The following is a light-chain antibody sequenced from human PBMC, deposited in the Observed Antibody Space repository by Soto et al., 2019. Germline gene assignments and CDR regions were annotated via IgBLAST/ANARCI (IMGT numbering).Light chain of an antibody. Sequence: EIVMTQSPATLSVSPGERATLSCRASQSVSSNLAWYQQKPGQAPRLLIYGSSTRATSIPARFSGSGSGTDFTLTISSLQSEDFAVYYCQQYGSSGTFGQGTKVDIK. V-gene: IGKV3-15*01. J-gene: IGKJ1*01. CDR3: QQYGSSGT. CDR2: GSS. CDR1: QSVSSN.